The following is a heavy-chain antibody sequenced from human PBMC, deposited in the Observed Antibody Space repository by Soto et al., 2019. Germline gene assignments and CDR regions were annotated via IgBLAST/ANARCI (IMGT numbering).Heavy chain of an antibody. CDR2: IYYSGST. D-gene: IGHD3-22*01. V-gene: IGHV4-59*01. CDR3: ARDSKDDSSGYYAGFDY. Sequence: PSETLSLTCTVSGGSISSYYWSWIRQPPGKGLEWIGYIYYSGSTNYNPSLKSRVTISVDTSKNQFSLKLSSVTAADTAVYYCARDSKDDSSGYYAGFDYWGQGTLVTVSS. J-gene: IGHJ4*02. CDR1: GGSISSYY.